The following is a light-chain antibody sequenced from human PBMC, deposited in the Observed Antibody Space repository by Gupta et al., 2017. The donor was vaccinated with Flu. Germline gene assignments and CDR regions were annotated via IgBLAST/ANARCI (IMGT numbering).Light chain of an antibody. CDR3: QKDNSVPWT. Sequence: DTQMTQSPSSLSASLGDRVTITCRASQDISNSLAWYQQTPGKVPKLVMFGASTLQSGVPSRFSGSGSGTEFTLTISSLQPEDVATYYCQKDNSVPWTFGQGTKVEIK. V-gene: IGKV1-27*01. CDR1: QDISNS. J-gene: IGKJ1*01. CDR2: GAS.